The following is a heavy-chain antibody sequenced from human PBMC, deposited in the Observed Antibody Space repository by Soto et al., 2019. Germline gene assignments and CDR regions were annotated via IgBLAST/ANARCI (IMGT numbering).Heavy chain of an antibody. CDR3: ATPYYFNH. Sequence: LILSCAASGFMFSAYTMNWVRHAPGNGLEWLSSISDDSSYIDYADSLRGRFTVSRDNARNSLYLQIDSLGVEDTAVYYCATPYYFNHWGLGTLVTVSS. V-gene: IGHV3-21*06. CDR1: GFMFSAYT. J-gene: IGHJ1*01. CDR2: ISDDSSYI. D-gene: IGHD3-16*01.